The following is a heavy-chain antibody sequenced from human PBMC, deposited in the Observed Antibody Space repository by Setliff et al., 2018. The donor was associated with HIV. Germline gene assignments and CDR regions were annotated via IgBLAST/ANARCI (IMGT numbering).Heavy chain of an antibody. D-gene: IGHD3-22*01. J-gene: IGHJ4*02. CDR3: ARTRYYYDSSDRY. CDR2: IYNGGNT. Sequence: PSETMSLTCSVSGVSINTYYWSWIRQPPGKGLEWFGYIYNGGNTNYNPSLESRVSMSLDTSKNQFSLKLTSVTAADTAAYFCARTRYYYDSSDRYWGQGTLVTVSS. CDR1: GVSINTYY. V-gene: IGHV4-59*01.